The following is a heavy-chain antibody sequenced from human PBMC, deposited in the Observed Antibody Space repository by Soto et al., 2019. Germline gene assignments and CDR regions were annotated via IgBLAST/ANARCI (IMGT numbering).Heavy chain of an antibody. CDR1: GFDFSQYT. CDR2: MWYDGSKK. Sequence: GGSLRLSCTASGFDFSQYTVHWVRQAPGKGLEWVAVMWYDGSKKYYGDSVKDRFTISRDNSKSILDLQMNSLKVEDTAIYYCVRGGRGRMYASPFDVWGQGALVIVSS. CDR3: VRGGRGRMYASPFDV. J-gene: IGHJ4*02. D-gene: IGHD2-8*01. V-gene: IGHV3-33*01.